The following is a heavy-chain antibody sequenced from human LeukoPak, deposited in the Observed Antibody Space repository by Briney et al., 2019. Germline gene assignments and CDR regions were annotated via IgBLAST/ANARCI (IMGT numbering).Heavy chain of an antibody. D-gene: IGHD3-22*01. CDR1: GYTFTSYG. V-gene: IGHV1-18*01. CDR3: ARGDYYDSSLDAFDI. CDR2: ISAYNGNT. J-gene: IGHJ3*02. Sequence: ASVKVSCKASGYTFTSYGISWVRQAPGQGLEWMGWISAYNGNTNYAQKLQGRVTMTTDTSTSTAYMELRSLRSDDTAVYYCARGDYYDSSLDAFDIWGQGTMVTVSS.